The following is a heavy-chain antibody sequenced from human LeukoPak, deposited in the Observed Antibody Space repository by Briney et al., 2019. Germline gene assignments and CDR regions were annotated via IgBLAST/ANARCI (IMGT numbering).Heavy chain of an antibody. V-gene: IGHV1-46*01. CDR2: INPSGSST. CDR1: GYTFTSYY. J-gene: IGHJ6*02. CDR3: ARPAAAGTAYYYYGMDV. D-gene: IGHD6-13*01. Sequence: ASVKVSCKASGYTFTSYYMHWVRQAPGQGLEWMGIINPSGSSTSYAQKFQGRVTMTRDTSTSTVYMELSSLRSEDTAVYYCARPAAAGTAYYYYGMDVWGQGTTVTVSS.